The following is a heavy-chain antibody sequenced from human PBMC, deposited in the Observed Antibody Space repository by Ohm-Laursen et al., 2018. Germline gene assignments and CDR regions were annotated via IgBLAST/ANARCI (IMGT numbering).Heavy chain of an antibody. J-gene: IGHJ4*02. D-gene: IGHD1-1*01. CDR1: GYTFTTYD. V-gene: IGHV1-8*02. CDR2: MNPNSGNT. Sequence: SVKVSCKVSGYTFTTYDITWVRQAAGQGPEWMGWMNPNSGNTGYAQKFRDRVTMTSDTSISTAYMEPYGLTSEDTAAYYCARAVRNQLVSDYWGQGTLVTVSS. CDR3: ARAVRNQLVSDY.